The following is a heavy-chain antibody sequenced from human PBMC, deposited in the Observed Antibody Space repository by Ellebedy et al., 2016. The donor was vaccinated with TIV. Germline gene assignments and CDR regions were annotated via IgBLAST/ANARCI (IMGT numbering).Heavy chain of an antibody. J-gene: IGHJ3*02. D-gene: IGHD4-17*01. Sequence: GGSLRLSCAASGFSFRNYWMTWVRQAPGKGLEWVANIRQDGSDKYYVDSVKGRFTISRDNAQTSLYLQMNSLGADDTAMYYCASDGSYGDYRSPTHAFVMWGQGTMVSVSS. CDR3: ASDGSYGDYRSPTHAFVM. CDR1: GFSFRNYW. CDR2: IRQDGSDK. V-gene: IGHV3-7*01.